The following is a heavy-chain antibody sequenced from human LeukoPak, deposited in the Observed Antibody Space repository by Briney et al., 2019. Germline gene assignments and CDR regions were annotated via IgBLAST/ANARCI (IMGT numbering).Heavy chain of an antibody. J-gene: IGHJ4*02. D-gene: IGHD1-26*01. CDR3: AYRNNFEY. CDR1: GFSLSGHW. CDR2: IKADGSEK. Sequence: GGSLRPSCAASGFSLSGHWMNWVRQPPGKGLEWVANIKADGSEKYYVDSVKGRFTISRDDAKRTADLQMDNLRAEDTAIYYCAYRNNFEYWGQGALVTVSS. V-gene: IGHV3-7*05.